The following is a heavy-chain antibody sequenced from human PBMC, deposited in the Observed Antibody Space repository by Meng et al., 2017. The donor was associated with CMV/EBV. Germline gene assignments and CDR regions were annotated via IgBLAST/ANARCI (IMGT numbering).Heavy chain of an antibody. CDR3: ASFAATTPEYYGMDV. V-gene: IGHV4-61*01. CDR2: IYYSGST. CDR1: GGSVSSGSYY. J-gene: IGHJ6*02. Sequence: SETLSLTCTVSGGSVSSGSYYWSWIRQPPGKGLEWIGYIYYSGSTNYNPSLKSRVTISVDTSKNQFSLKLSSVTAADTAVYYCASFAATTPEYYGMDVWGQGTTVTVS. D-gene: IGHD5-12*01.